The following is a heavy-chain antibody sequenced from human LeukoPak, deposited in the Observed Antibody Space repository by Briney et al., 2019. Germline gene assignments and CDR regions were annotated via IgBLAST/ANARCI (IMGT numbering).Heavy chain of an antibody. Sequence: SETLSLTCTVSGGSISSYYWSWIRQPAGKGLEWSGRIYTSGSTNYNPSLKSRVTISVDTSKNQFSLKLSSVTAADTAVYYCARGMTTATKYYYYYYYMDVWGKGTTVTISS. CDR3: ARGMTTATKYYYYYYYMDV. CDR2: IYTSGST. CDR1: GGSISSYY. D-gene: IGHD4-17*01. J-gene: IGHJ6*03. V-gene: IGHV4-4*07.